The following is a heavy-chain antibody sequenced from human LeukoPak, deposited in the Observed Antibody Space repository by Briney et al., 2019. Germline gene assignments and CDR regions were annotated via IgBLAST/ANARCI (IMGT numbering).Heavy chain of an antibody. CDR1: GFTFSDYY. V-gene: IGHV3-11*04. CDR3: AREGSYYYDSSGYFDAFDI. D-gene: IGHD3-22*01. Sequence: PGGSLRLSCAASGFTFSDYYMSWIRQAPGKGLEWVSYISSSGSTIYHADSVKGRFTMSRDNSKNTLYLQMNSLRAEDTAVYYCAREGSYYYDSSGYFDAFDIWGQGTMVTVSS. CDR2: ISSSGSTI. J-gene: IGHJ3*02.